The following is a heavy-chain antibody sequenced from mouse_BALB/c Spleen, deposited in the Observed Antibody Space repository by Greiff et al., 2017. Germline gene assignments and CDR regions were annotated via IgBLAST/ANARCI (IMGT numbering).Heavy chain of an antibody. CDR2: ILPGSGST. J-gene: IGHJ3*01. V-gene: IGHV1-9*01. CDR1: GYTFSSYW. CDR3: AREGGQGGFAY. Sequence: VQLQESGAELMKPGASVKISCKATGYTFSSYWIEWVKQRPGHGLEWIGEILPGSGSTNYNEKFKGKATFTADTSSNTAYMQLSSLTSEDSAVYYCAREGGQGGFAYWGQGTLVTVSA.